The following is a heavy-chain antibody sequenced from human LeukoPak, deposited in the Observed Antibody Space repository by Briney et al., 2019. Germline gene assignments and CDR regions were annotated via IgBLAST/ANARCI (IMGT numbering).Heavy chain of an antibody. V-gene: IGHV3-30*04. CDR2: ISYDGSNK. CDR1: GFTFSSYA. Sequence: GGSLRLSCAASGFTFSSYAMHWVRQAPGKGLEWVAVISYDGSNKYYADSVKGRFTISRDNSKNTLYLQMNSLRAEDTAVYYCARDKRGLRYFAWLGIYDYWGQGTLVTVSS. D-gene: IGHD3-9*01. CDR3: ARDKRGLRYFAWLGIYDY. J-gene: IGHJ4*02.